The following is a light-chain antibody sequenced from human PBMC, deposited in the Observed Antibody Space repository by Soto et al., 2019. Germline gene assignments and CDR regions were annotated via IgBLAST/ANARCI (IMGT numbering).Light chain of an antibody. CDR3: ASYLTTGTIEV. V-gene: IGLV2-14*01. Sequence: QSVLTQPSSLCGSPGESITVSCSGSISDIGSHNYVSWYRQYPGEAPRLLIYEVHYRPSGVSSRFSGSKSGNTASLTISGLQAADEADYYCASYLTTGTIEVFGTGTKVTVL. CDR2: EVH. CDR1: ISDIGSHNY. J-gene: IGLJ1*01.